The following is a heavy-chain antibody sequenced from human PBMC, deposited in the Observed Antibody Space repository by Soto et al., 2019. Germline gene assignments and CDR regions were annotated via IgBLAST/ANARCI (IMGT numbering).Heavy chain of an antibody. J-gene: IGHJ4*02. Sequence: QVQLVESGGGVVQHGRSLRLSCAASGFTFSSYGMHWVRQAPGKGLEWVAVISYDGSNKYYADSVKGRFTISRDNSKNTLYLQMNSLRAEDTAVYYCAKDQASLTVTTVDYWGQGTLVTVSS. V-gene: IGHV3-30*18. CDR2: ISYDGSNK. CDR3: AKDQASLTVTTVDY. CDR1: GFTFSSYG. D-gene: IGHD4-4*01.